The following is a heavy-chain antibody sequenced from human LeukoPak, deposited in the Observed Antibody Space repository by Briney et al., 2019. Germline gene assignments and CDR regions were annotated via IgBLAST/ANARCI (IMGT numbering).Heavy chain of an antibody. CDR2: IYYSGST. Sequence: SETLSLTCTVSGGSISSYYWSWIRQPPGKGLEWIGYIYYSGSTNYNPSLKSRVTISADTSKNHLSLRLTSVTAADTAVYYCARVPARRVVTTPTYFDYWGQGTLVTVSS. CDR1: GGSISSYY. D-gene: IGHD2-21*02. V-gene: IGHV4-59*01. CDR3: ARVPARRVVTTPTYFDY. J-gene: IGHJ4*02.